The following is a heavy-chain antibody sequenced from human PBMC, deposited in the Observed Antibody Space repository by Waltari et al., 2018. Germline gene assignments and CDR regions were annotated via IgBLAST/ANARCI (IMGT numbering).Heavy chain of an antibody. V-gene: IGHV3-23*01. Sequence: EVQLLESGGGLVQPGGSLRLSCAASGFPFSSYALRWVRQAPGKGLEWVSAISGSGGSTYYADSVKGRFTISRDNSKNTLYLQMNSLRAEDTAVYYCAKELRRITMMGYWGQGTLVTVSS. D-gene: IGHD3-22*01. CDR2: ISGSGGST. CDR1: GFPFSSYA. J-gene: IGHJ4*02. CDR3: AKELRRITMMGY.